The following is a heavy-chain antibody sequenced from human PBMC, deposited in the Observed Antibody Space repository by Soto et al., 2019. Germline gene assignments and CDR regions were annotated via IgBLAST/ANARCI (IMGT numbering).Heavy chain of an antibody. Sequence: SETLSLTCTVSGGSISSYYWSWIRQPPGKGLEWIGYVYNSGSTNYNPSLKSRVTISIDTSKNQFSLKLTSLTATDTAVYYCARGGPSSKWLEPWGQGTLVTVSS. CDR1: GGSISSYY. V-gene: IGHV4-59*01. CDR3: ARGGPSSKWLEP. J-gene: IGHJ5*02. CDR2: VYNSGST.